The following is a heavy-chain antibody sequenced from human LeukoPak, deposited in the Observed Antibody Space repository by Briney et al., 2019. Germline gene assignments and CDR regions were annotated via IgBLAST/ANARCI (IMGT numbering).Heavy chain of an antibody. CDR1: GFTFSDYY. D-gene: IGHD3-22*01. CDR2: INSDGSIT. V-gene: IGHV3-74*01. J-gene: IGHJ2*01. Sequence: GGSLRLSCAASGFTFSDYYMSWIRQAPGKGLVWVSRINSDGSITSYADSVKGRFTISRDNAKNTLYLQMNSLRAEDTAVYYCAGHPPYYDSSGYYARHWYFDLWGRGTLVTVSS. CDR3: AGHPPYYDSSGYYARHWYFDL.